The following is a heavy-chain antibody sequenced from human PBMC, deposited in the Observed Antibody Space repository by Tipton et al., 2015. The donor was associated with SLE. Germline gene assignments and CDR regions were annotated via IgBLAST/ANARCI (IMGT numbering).Heavy chain of an antibody. CDR2: IYHSGRT. Sequence: TLSLTCTVSDYSISRDYSWGCIRQPPGKGVGWIGNIYHSGRTNYNPPLKSRVTISVDTSKNQFSLKLSSVTAADTAVYYCARDAGLWFGAPWAFDIWGQGTMVTVSS. CDR1: DYSISRDYS. D-gene: IGHD3-10*01. CDR3: ARDAGLWFGAPWAFDI. J-gene: IGHJ3*02. V-gene: IGHV4-38-2*02.